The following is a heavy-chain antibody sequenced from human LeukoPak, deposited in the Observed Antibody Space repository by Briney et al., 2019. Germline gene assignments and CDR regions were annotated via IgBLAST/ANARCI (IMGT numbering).Heavy chain of an antibody. Sequence: GGSLRLSCAASGFTFSSYSMNWVRQAPGKGLEWVSSISSSSSYIYYADSVKGRFTISRDNAKNSLYLQMNSLRAEDTAVYYCARRSGLGGFVESWGQGTLVTVSS. CDR2: ISSSSSYI. V-gene: IGHV3-21*01. D-gene: IGHD3-10*01. CDR3: ARRSGLGGFVES. CDR1: GFTFSSYS. J-gene: IGHJ4*02.